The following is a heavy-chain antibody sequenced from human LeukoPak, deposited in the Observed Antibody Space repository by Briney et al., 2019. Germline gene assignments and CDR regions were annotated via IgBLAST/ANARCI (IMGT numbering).Heavy chain of an antibody. CDR2: IFSNDEK. J-gene: IGHJ4*02. CDR3: ARIRSYYYDSSGYRDLDY. Sequence: SGPTLVNPTEPLTLTCTVSGFSLSNARMGVSWIRQPPGKALEWLAHIFSNDEKSYSTSLKSRLTISKDTSKSQVVLTMTNMDPVDTATYYCARIRSYYYDSSGYRDLDYWGQGTLVTVSS. D-gene: IGHD3-22*01. CDR1: GFSLSNARMG. V-gene: IGHV2-26*01.